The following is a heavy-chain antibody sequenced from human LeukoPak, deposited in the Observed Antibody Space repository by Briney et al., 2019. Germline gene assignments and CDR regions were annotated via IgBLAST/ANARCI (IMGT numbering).Heavy chain of an antibody. CDR3: AKDRSFDY. CDR1: GFTFDDYA. Sequence: PGRSLRLSCAASGFTFDDYAMHWVRQAPGKGLEWVSGISWNSGSIGYADSVKGRFTISRDNAKNSLYLQMNSLRAEDTALYYCAKDRSFDYWGQGTLVTVSS. CDR2: ISWNSGSI. J-gene: IGHJ4*02. V-gene: IGHV3-9*01.